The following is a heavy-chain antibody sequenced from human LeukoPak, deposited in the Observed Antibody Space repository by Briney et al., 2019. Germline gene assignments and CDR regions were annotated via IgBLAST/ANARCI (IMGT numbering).Heavy chain of an antibody. CDR2: ISASGAST. CDR1: GFTFSTHA. V-gene: IGHV3-23*01. J-gene: IGHJ4*02. D-gene: IGHD3-10*01. Sequence: GGSLRLSCAVSGFTFSTHAMGWVRQAPGKGLEWVSGISASGASTYSADSVKGRFTISRDNSKNTLYLQLKSLRAEDTAAYYCARHYYASQSPFDCWGQGTLVTVSS. CDR3: ARHYYASQSPFDC.